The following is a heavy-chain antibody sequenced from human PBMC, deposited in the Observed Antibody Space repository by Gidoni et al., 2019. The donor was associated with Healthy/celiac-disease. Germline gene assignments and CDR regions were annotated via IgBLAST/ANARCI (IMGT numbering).Heavy chain of an antibody. CDR2: IRSKAYGGTT. D-gene: IGHD1-7*01. J-gene: IGHJ4*02. CDR3: TRAPIRITGTPY. V-gene: IGHV3-49*04. CDR1: GFTCGDYA. Sequence: EVQLVESGGGLVQPGRSLRLSCTASGFTCGDYAMSWVRQAPWTGLEWGGFIRSKAYGGTTEYDESVKGRFTISRDDSKSIAYLQMNSLNAEDTDVYYCTRAPIRITGTPYWGQGTLVTVSS.